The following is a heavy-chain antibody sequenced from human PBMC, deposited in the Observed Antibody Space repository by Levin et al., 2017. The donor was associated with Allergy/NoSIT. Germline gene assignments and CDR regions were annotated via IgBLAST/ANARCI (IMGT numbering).Heavy chain of an antibody. Sequence: MASETLSLTCAISGDTISDNNAAWNWIRQSPSRGLEWLGRTYYRSQWSSDYAVSVKSRITINPDTSKNQFSLKLNSVSPGDTAVYYCARGNSRWFAPWGQGTLVTVSS. V-gene: IGHV6-1*01. J-gene: IGHJ5*02. CDR2: TYYRSQWSS. CDR1: GDTISDNNAA. CDR3: ARGNSRWFAP.